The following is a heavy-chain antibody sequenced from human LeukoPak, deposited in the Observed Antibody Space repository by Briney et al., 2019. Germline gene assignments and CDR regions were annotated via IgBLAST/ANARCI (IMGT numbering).Heavy chain of an antibody. Sequence: SETLSLTCTVSGGSISNYYWSWIRQPPGKGLEWIGYFYYSGSTSYNPSLKSRVTISVATSKNQFSLKLSSVTAADTAVYYCARHWIKQSRGEYFDYWGQGTLVTVSS. CDR1: GGSISNYY. CDR3: ARHWIKQSRGEYFDY. D-gene: IGHD6-19*01. CDR2: FYYSGST. V-gene: IGHV4-59*08. J-gene: IGHJ4*02.